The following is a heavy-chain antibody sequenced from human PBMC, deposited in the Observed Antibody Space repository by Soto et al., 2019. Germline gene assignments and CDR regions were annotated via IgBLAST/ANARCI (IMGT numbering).Heavy chain of an antibody. CDR1: GFTFNNYA. CDR3: AKGRGGSGSLTPRVDF. D-gene: IGHD3-10*01. Sequence: EVQLLESGGGLVQPGGSLRLSCAASGFTFNNYAMTWVRQAPGKGLEWVSAISGGGDTTSYADSVKGRFNVSRDGSKNTLYLQVSSLRAEDTALYYCAKGRGGSGSLTPRVDFWVQGTLVTVSS. CDR2: ISGGGDTT. V-gene: IGHV3-23*01. J-gene: IGHJ4*02.